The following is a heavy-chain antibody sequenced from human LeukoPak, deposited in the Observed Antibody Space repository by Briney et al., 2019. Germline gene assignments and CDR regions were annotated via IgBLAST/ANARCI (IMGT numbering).Heavy chain of an antibody. CDR3: AKGGGYCSGGSCYPGGGAGTNYYGMDV. V-gene: IGHV3-30*18. J-gene: IGHJ6*02. CDR2: ISYDGSNK. Sequence: GRSLRLSCAASGFTFSSYGMHWVRQAPGKGLEWVAVISYDGSNKYYADSVKGRFTISRDNSKNTLYLQMNSLRAEDTAVYYCAKGGGYCSGGSCYPGGGAGTNYYGMDVWGQGTTVTVSS. CDR1: GFTFSSYG. D-gene: IGHD2-15*01.